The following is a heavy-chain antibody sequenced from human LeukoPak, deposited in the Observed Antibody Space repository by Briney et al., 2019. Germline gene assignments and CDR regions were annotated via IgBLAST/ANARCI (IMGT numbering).Heavy chain of an antibody. Sequence: PGESLRLSCAASGFTFNTYAMSWVRQAPRKGLEWVSAISFSGGTTYYADSVKGRFTISRDQTKKTLFLQMNGLRVEDTAVYYCAKILPDHWLAFDHWGQGALVTVSS. CDR2: ISFSGGTT. J-gene: IGHJ4*02. CDR1: GFTFNTYA. D-gene: IGHD6-19*01. V-gene: IGHV3-23*01. CDR3: AKILPDHWLAFDH.